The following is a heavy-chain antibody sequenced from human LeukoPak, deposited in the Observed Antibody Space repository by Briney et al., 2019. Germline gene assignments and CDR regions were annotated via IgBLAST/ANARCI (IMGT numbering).Heavy chain of an antibody. V-gene: IGHV1-69*13. D-gene: IGHD2-15*01. Sequence: ASVKVSCKASGGTFSSYAISWVRQAPGQGLEWMGGIIPIFGTANYAQKFQGRVTITADESTSTAYMELSSLRSEDTAVYYCARDSSWYGPSGYCSGGSCYLDYGMDVWGQGTTVTVSS. CDR3: ARDSSWYGPSGYCSGGSCYLDYGMDV. J-gene: IGHJ6*02. CDR2: IIPIFGTA. CDR1: GGTFSSYA.